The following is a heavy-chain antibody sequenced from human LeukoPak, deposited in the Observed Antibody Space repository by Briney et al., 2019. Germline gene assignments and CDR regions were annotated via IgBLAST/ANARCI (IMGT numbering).Heavy chain of an antibody. J-gene: IGHJ5*02. CDR2: INHSGST. Sequence: SETLSLTCAVYGGSFSGYYWSWLRQPPGKGLEWIGEINHSGSTNYNPSLKSRVTISVDTSKNQFSLKLSSVTAADTAVYYCARRAVSYDFWSGYYFSWFDPWGQGTLVTVSS. V-gene: IGHV4-34*01. D-gene: IGHD3-3*01. CDR1: GGSFSGYY. CDR3: ARRAVSYDFWSGYYFSWFDP.